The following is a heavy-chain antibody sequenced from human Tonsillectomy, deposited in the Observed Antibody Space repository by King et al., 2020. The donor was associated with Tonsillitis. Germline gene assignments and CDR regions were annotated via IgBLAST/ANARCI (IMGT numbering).Heavy chain of an antibody. CDR3: ARDAVVVGGSLGTTQGGAKTDDLKTYWYFDL. Sequence: QLVQSGAEVKKPGSSVKVSCKASGDTFSSYGISWVRQAPGQGLEWMGRIIPILGLADYAQNFQGRVTITADKSTSTAYMELSSLRSGDTAVYYCARDAVVVGGSLGTTQGGAKTDDLKTYWYFDLWGRGTLVTVSS. V-gene: IGHV1-69*04. CDR2: IIPILGLA. D-gene: IGHD2-15*01. CDR1: GDTFSSYG. J-gene: IGHJ2*01.